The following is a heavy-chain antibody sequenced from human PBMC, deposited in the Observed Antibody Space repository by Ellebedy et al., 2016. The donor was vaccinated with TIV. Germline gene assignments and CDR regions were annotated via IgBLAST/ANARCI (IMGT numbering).Heavy chain of an antibody. Sequence: GGSLRLXXAASGFTCSSYAMSWVRQAPGKGLEWVSAISGSGGSTYYADSVKGRFTISRDNSKNTLYLQMNSLRAEDTAVYYCAKEGSGWYDAFDIWGQGTMVTVSS. J-gene: IGHJ3*02. D-gene: IGHD6-19*01. CDR2: ISGSGGST. V-gene: IGHV3-23*01. CDR1: GFTCSSYA. CDR3: AKEGSGWYDAFDI.